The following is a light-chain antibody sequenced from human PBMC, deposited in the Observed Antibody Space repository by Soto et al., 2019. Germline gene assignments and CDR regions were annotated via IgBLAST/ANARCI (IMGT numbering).Light chain of an antibody. CDR3: MQALQQFT. CDR1: QSLLHSNGYNY. Sequence: DIVMTQSPLSLPVTPGEPASISCRSSQSLLHSNGYNYLDWYLQKPGQSPQLLIYLGSNRASGVPDRVSGRGSGTDFTLKISRVEAEDVGVYYCMQALQQFTFGPGTKVDIK. V-gene: IGKV2-28*01. J-gene: IGKJ3*01. CDR2: LGS.